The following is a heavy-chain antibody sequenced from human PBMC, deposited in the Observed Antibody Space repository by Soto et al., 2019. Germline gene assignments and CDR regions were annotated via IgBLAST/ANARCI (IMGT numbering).Heavy chain of an antibody. D-gene: IGHD6-19*01. CDR3: ARDRSSGSGRYFFDF. J-gene: IGHJ4*02. CDR1: GFAFSGYG. CDR2: TWYDGSKK. V-gene: IGHV3-33*01. Sequence: QVRLVESGGGVVQPGKSLRLSCAASGFAFSGYGMYWVRQAPGKGLEWVASTWYDGSKKYYADSVKGRFTTSKDNSKNTLFLQMNSLRAEDTAVYYCARDRSSGSGRYFFDFWGQGTLVTVSS.